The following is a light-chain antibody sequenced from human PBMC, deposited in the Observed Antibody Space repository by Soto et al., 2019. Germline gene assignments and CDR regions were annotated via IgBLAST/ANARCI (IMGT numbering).Light chain of an antibody. CDR2: AAS. V-gene: IGKV1-39*01. CDR3: QQSYSSPEGPIT. Sequence: QMTQSPFSLSASVGDRVTITCREIQNIGSYLNWYQHKAGKAPQLLIYAASTLQSGVPSRFSGSGSGPDFTLTISSLQPEDFATCHCQQSYSSPEGPITFGGGTKVEIK. CDR1: QNIGSY. J-gene: IGKJ4*01.